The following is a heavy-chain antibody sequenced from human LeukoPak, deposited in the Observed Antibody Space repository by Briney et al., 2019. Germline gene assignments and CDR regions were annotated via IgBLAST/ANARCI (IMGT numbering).Heavy chain of an antibody. D-gene: IGHD6-19*01. CDR1: GFTFSSYA. Sequence: AGGSLRLSCSASGFTFSSYAMHWVRQAPGKGLEYVSAISSNGGSTYYADSVKGRFTISRDNAKNSLYLQMNSLRAEDTALYYCAKDGHKVGQWLSYFDYWGQGTLVTVSS. CDR2: ISSNGGST. CDR3: AKDGHKVGQWLSYFDY. J-gene: IGHJ4*02. V-gene: IGHV3-64*04.